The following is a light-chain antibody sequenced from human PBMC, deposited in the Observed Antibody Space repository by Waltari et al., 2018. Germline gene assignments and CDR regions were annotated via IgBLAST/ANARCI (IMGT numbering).Light chain of an antibody. CDR3: QQYKISPYT. CDR1: QGIGGW. V-gene: IGKV1-5*03. CDR2: KTS. J-gene: IGKJ2*01. Sequence: DIRMTQSPPNLSASVGDSVPVICRASQGIGGWLAWYQQKPGKATNLLIYKTSNLQSGVPSRFSGSESGTDFTLTISSLQPDDFATYYCQQYKISPYTFGHVTKLEIK.